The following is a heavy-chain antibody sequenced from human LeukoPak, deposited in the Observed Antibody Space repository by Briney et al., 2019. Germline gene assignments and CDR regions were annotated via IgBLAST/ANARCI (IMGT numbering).Heavy chain of an antibody. J-gene: IGHJ4*02. Sequence: GGSLRLSCEASGISSDDYGMSWVRQAPGKRLEWVSGINWGGGATSYADSVKGRFTISRDNANNFLYLQMNSLRAEDTAFYYCARDLSSTWYALAYWGQGTLVTVSS. CDR3: ARDLSSTWYALAY. CDR2: INWGGGAT. V-gene: IGHV3-20*04. CDR1: GISSDDYG. D-gene: IGHD2-2*01.